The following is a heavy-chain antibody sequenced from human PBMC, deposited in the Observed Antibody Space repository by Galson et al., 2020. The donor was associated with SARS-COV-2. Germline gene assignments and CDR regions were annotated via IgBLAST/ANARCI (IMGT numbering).Heavy chain of an antibody. CDR2: INTSGGGT. V-gene: IGHV1-46*01. J-gene: IGHJ4*02. CDR1: GYTFTSYY. CDR3: ARDSQGGNDYNYLLF. D-gene: IGHD4-4*01. Sequence: ASVKVSCKASGYTFTSYYIHWVRQAPGQGLEWMGIINTSGGGTTYAQKFQGRVTMTRDTSTSTVYMELSSLSSEDTAVYYCARDSQGGNDYNYLLFWGQGTLVTVSS.